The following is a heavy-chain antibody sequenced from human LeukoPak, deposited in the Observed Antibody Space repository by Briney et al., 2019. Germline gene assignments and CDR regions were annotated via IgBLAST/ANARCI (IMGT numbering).Heavy chain of an antibody. D-gene: IGHD6-6*01. CDR3: ARVRYYGSSSSYNWFDP. Sequence: GGSLRLSCAASGFSFRTYWMTWVRQGPGKGLEWVANIMEDGTEKYYVDSVKGRFLISRDNAKNLLYLQMNSLRADDTAVYYCARVRYYGSSSSYNWFDPWGQGTLVTVSS. V-gene: IGHV3-7*01. CDR2: IMEDGTEK. J-gene: IGHJ5*02. CDR1: GFSFRTYW.